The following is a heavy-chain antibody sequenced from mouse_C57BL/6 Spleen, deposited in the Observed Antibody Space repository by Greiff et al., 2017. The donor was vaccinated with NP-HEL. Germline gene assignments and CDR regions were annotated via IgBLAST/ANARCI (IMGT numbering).Heavy chain of an antibody. V-gene: IGHV1-22*01. Sequence: VQLQQSGPELVKPGASVKMSCKASGYTFTDYNMHWVKQSHGKSLEWIGYINPNNGGTSYNQKFKGKATLTVNKSSSTAYMELRSLTSEDSAVYYCARYDYGSSAWFAYWGQGTLVTVSA. J-gene: IGHJ3*01. CDR1: GYTFTDYN. CDR2: INPNNGGT. D-gene: IGHD1-1*01. CDR3: ARYDYGSSAWFAY.